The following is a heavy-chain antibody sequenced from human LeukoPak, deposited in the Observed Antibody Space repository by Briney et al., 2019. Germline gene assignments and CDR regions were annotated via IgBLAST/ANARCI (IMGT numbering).Heavy chain of an antibody. J-gene: IGHJ4*02. V-gene: IGHV3-48*01. CDR1: GFTFSSYS. Sequence: PGGSLRLSCAASGFTFSSYSMNWVRQAPGMGLEWVSYISSSGTIYSADSVKGRFTTSRDNAKSSLYLQLNSLRAEDTAVYFCARDKGPLGVVIGEFDYWGQGTLVSVSS. CDR3: ARDKGPLGVVIGEFDY. D-gene: IGHD3-3*01. CDR2: ISSSGTI.